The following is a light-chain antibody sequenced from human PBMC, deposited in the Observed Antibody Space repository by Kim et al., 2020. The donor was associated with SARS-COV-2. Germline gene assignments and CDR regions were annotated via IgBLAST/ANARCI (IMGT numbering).Light chain of an antibody. CDR2: RNN. CDR1: RSNIGADFD. CDR3: QSYDSTLSAYV. Sequence: QPVLTQPPSVSGAPGQRVTISCTGGRSNIGADFDVHWYQQFPGTAPKLLIYRNNNRPSGVPDRFSGSKSATSASLAITGLQAEDEADYYCQSYDSTLSAYVFGTGTKVTVL. J-gene: IGLJ1*01. V-gene: IGLV1-40*01.